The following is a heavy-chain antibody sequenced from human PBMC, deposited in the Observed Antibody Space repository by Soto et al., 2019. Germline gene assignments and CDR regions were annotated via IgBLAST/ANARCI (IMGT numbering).Heavy chain of an antibody. J-gene: IGHJ3*01. CDR1: GGSINSGGYS. D-gene: IGHD3-10*01. CDR2: IYYSGST. CDR3: ARVWGGAFDF. V-gene: IGHV4-61*08. Sequence: SETLSLTCTVSGGSINSGGYSWTLIRQPPGKGLEWIGYIYYSGSTKYNPSLKSRVTISVDTSKNRFSLRLSSVTAADTAVYYCARVWGGAFDFWGQGTMVTVSS.